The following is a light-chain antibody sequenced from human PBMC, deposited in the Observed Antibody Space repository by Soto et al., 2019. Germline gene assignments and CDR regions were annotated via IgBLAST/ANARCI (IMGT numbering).Light chain of an antibody. J-gene: IGKJ1*01. CDR1: ESVSTN. V-gene: IGKV3-15*01. CDR2: GAS. CDR3: DQSSIWRT. Sequence: EIVMTQSPATLSLSPGERATLSCRASESVSTNLAWYQQKAGQAPRLLIYGASTRATGIPARFSGSGSGTEFTLTISRLQTEEFAGYFWDQSSIWRTCGQGTKVDIK.